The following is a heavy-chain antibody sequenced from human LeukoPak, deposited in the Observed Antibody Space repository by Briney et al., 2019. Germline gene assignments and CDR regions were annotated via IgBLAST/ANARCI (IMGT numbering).Heavy chain of an antibody. CDR3: AREDCSSTSCFLDY. CDR2: INPSGGST. J-gene: IGHJ4*02. V-gene: IGHV1-46*01. CDR1: GCTFTGYY. D-gene: IGHD2-2*01. Sequence: ASVKVSCKASGCTFTGYYMHWVRQAPGQGLEWMGIINPSGGSTSYAQKFQGRDTMTRDTSTSTVYMELSSLRSEDTAVYFRAREDCSSTSCFLDYWGQGTLVTVSS.